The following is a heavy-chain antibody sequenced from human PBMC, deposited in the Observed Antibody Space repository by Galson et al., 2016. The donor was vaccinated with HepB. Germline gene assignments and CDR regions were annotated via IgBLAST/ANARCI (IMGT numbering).Heavy chain of an antibody. CDR1: GYTFTSYG. D-gene: IGHD5-12*01. CDR2: ISPYNGNT. CDR3: AREGHDSSNWFDP. V-gene: IGHV1-18*01. Sequence: QSGAEVKEPGASVKVSCKTSGYTFTSYGIAWVRQAPGQGLEWMGWISPYNGNTDYTQKLQGRVTMTTDTSTNTAYMELRSLRSDDTAVYYCAREGHDSSNWFDPWGQGTLVTVSS. J-gene: IGHJ5*02.